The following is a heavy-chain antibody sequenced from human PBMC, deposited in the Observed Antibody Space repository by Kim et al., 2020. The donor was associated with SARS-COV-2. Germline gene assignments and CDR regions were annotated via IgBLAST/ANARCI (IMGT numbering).Heavy chain of an antibody. CDR1: GGSFSGYY. CDR2: VNHSGST. V-gene: IGHV4-34*01. D-gene: IGHD1-1*01. CDR3: ASFTGTHFDY. J-gene: IGHJ4*02. Sequence: SETLSLTCAVSGGSFSGYYWSWVRQPPGQGLEWIGEVNHSGSTSYNPSLKSRLTISMDTSKNQFSLKLRSMTAADTAMNYCASFTGTHFDYWGRGSLVTVSS.